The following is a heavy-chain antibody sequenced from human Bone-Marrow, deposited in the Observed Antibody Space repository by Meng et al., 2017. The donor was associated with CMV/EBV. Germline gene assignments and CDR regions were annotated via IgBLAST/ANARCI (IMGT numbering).Heavy chain of an antibody. D-gene: IGHD1-26*01. CDR3: AKDGSRYYYGMDV. CDR2: IRYDGSNK. J-gene: IGHJ6*02. CDR1: GFTFSSYG. V-gene: IGHV3-30*02. Sequence: GGSLRLSCAASGFTFSSYGMHWVRQAPGKGLEWVAFIRYDGSNKYYADSVKGRFTISRDNSKNTLYLQMNSLRAEDTAVYYCAKDGSRYYYGMDVWGQGTTVTVSS.